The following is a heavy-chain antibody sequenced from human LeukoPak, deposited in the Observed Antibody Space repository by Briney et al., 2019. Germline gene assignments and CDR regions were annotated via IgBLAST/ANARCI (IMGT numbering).Heavy chain of an antibody. D-gene: IGHD6-13*01. CDR2: IYYSGST. J-gene: IGHJ4*02. Sequence: PSETLSLTCTVSGGSISSSSYYWGWIRQPPGKGLEWIGSIYYSGSTYYNPSLKSRVTISVDTSKNQFSLKLSSVTAADTAVYYCARAEAAAGTDFDYWGQGTLVTVSS. CDR1: GGSISSSSYY. CDR3: ARAEAAAGTDFDY. V-gene: IGHV4-39*07.